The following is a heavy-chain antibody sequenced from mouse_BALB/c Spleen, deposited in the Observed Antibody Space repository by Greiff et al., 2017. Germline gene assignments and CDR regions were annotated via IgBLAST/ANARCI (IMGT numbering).Heavy chain of an antibody. V-gene: IGHV5-6-3*01. CDR3: AAYYGNPWFAY. D-gene: IGHD2-10*01. J-gene: IGHJ3*01. Sequence: EVQRVESGGGLVQPGGSLKLSCAASGFTFSSYSMSWVRQTPDKRLELVATINSNGGSTYYPDSVKGRFTISRDNAKNTLYLQMSSLKSEDTAMYYCAAYYGNPWFAYWGQGTLVTVSA. CDR1: GFTFSSYS. CDR2: INSNGGST.